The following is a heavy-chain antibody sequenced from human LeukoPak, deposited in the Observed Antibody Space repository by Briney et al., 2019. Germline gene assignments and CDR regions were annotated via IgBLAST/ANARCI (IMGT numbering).Heavy chain of an antibody. V-gene: IGHV3-23*01. Sequence: GASLRLSCAASGFTFSSYAMSRVRQAPGKGLEWVSAISGSGGSTYYADSVKGRFTISRDNSKNTLYLQMNSLRAEDTAVYYCAKAPRGTTPYYFDYWGQGTLVTVSS. J-gene: IGHJ4*02. D-gene: IGHD4-11*01. CDR2: ISGSGGST. CDR3: AKAPRGTTPYYFDY. CDR1: GFTFSSYA.